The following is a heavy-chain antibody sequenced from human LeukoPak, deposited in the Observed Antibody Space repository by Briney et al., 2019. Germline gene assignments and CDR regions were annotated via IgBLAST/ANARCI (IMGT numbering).Heavy chain of an antibody. D-gene: IGHD6-13*01. V-gene: IGHV4-34*01. CDR2: INHSGST. J-gene: IGHJ1*01. CDR3: ARGSATAAGTVEYFQH. CDR1: GGSFSGYY. Sequence: PSETLSLTCAAYGGSFSGYYWSWIRQPPGKGLEWIGEINHSGSTNYNPSLKSRVTISVDTSKNQFSLKLSSVTAADTAVYYCARGSATAAGTVEYFQHWGQGTLVTVSS.